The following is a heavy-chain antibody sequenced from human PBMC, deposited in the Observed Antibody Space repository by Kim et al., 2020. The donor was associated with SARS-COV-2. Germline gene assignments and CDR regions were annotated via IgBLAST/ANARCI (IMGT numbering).Heavy chain of an antibody. CDR2: IYYSGST. Sequence: SETLSLTCTVSGGSISSSSYYWGWIRQPPGKGLEWIGSIYYSGSTYYNPSLKSRVTISVDTSKNQFSLKLSSVTAADTAVYYCASDDYGDQRIFDYWGQGTLAT. CDR1: GGSISSSSYY. D-gene: IGHD4-17*01. V-gene: IGHV4-39*01. J-gene: IGHJ4*02. CDR3: ASDDYGDQRIFDY.